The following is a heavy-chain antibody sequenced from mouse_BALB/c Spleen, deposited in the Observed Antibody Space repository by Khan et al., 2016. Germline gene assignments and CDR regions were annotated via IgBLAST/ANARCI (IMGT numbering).Heavy chain of an antibody. CDR2: TDPANGNT. V-gene: IGHV14-3*02. CDR1: DYNIKDIY. J-gene: IGHJ2*01. CDR3: RISTINA. Sequence: VQLQQSGAELVKPAASLKLSCTASDYNIKDIYIHWVKQRPEKGLERIRRTDPANGNTKYDPKFQGKATITADTSSNTAYLQLSSLTSEDTAVYYCRISTINAWGQGTTLTVSS.